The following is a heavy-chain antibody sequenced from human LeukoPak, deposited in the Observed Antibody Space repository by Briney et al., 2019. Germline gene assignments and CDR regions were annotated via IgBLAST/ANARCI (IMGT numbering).Heavy chain of an antibody. Sequence: SQTLSLTCAISGDSVSGDSVAWNWIRQSPSRGLEWLRRTYYRSKRNYDYEISVKSRIAINPDTSKNHFSLQLNSVTPEDTAIYYCAREGDTALIYSASFDYWGQGTQVTVSS. CDR1: GDSVSGDSVA. D-gene: IGHD5-18*01. CDR3: AREGDTALIYSASFDY. V-gene: IGHV6-1*01. J-gene: IGHJ4*02. CDR2: TYYRSKRNY.